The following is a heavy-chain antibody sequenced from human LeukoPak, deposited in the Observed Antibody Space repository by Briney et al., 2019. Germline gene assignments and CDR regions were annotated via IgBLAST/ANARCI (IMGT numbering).Heavy chain of an antibody. CDR1: GYTFTSYG. V-gene: IGHV1-18*01. CDR2: ISPYHGDT. Sequence: AALKVSCKASGYTFTSYGTSWVRDAPSQRLEWMRSISPYHGDTKHAQNLQGRVNMTTDTSTSTAYMELSRLRYDDTAVFYCESTTAYFDYWGQGTLVTVSS. CDR3: ESTTAYFDY. J-gene: IGHJ4*02. D-gene: IGHD1-26*01.